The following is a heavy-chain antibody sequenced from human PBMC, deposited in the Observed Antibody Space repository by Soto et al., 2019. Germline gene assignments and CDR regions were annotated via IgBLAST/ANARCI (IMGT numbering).Heavy chain of an antibody. J-gene: IGHJ6*02. CDR2: IYYSGST. Sequence: SETLSLTCTVSGGSISSYYCSWIRQPPGKGLEWIGYIYYSGSTNYNPSLKSRVTISVDTSKNQFSLKLSSVTAADTAVYYCARDQGYCSSTSCSSMDVWGQGTTVTVSS. V-gene: IGHV4-59*01. D-gene: IGHD2-2*01. CDR3: ARDQGYCSSTSCSSMDV. CDR1: GGSISSYY.